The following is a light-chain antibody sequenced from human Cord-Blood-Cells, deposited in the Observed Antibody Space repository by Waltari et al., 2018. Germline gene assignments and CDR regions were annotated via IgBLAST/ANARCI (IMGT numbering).Light chain of an antibody. CDR1: QSVLYSSNNKNY. CDR2: WAS. J-gene: IGKJ2*01. CDR3: QQYYSTPSYT. V-gene: IGKV4-1*01. Sequence: DIVMTQSPDSLAVSLGERATINCKSSQSVLYSSNNKNYLAWYQQKPGQPPKLLIYWASTRESGVPDRFSGSVSWTEFTLTISSLQAEYVAVYYSQQYYSTPSYTFGQGTKLEIK.